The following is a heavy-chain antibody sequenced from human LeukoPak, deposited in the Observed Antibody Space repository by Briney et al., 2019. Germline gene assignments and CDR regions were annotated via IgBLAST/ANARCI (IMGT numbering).Heavy chain of an antibody. D-gene: IGHD6-25*01. CDR1: GFTFSDYY. CDR3: ARPPSPYAAPDY. Sequence: GGSLRLSCAASGFTFSDYYMSWIRQAPGKGLEWVSYISSSGSTIYYADSVKGRFTISRDNAKNSLYLQMNSLGAEDTAVYYCARPPSPYAAPDYWGQGTLVTVSS. V-gene: IGHV3-11*01. J-gene: IGHJ4*02. CDR2: ISSSGSTI.